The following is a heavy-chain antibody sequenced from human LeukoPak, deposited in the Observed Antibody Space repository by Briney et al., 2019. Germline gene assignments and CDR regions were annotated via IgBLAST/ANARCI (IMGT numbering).Heavy chain of an antibody. V-gene: IGHV1-69*05. Sequence: SVKISCKASGGTFSSYAISWVRQAPGQGLEWMGGIIPIFGTANYAQKFQGRVTITTDESTSTAYMELSSLRSEDTAVYYCARGKPQRGYCSSTSCYPPYWGQGTLVTVSS. CDR2: IIPIFGTA. CDR1: GGTFSSYA. J-gene: IGHJ4*02. D-gene: IGHD2-2*01. CDR3: ARGKPQRGYCSSTSCYPPY.